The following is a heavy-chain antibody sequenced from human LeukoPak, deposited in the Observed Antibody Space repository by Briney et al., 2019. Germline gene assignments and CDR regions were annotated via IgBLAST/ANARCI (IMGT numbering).Heavy chain of an antibody. Sequence: PGGSLRLSCAASGFTFSDYYMSWIRQAPGKGLEWVSYISSSGSTIYYADSVKGRFTISRDNAKNSLYLQMNSLRAEDTAVYYCARDPGELRRYYYDSSGYYSDAFDIWGQGTMVTVSS. CDR1: GFTFSDYY. D-gene: IGHD3-22*01. CDR3: ARDPGELRRYYYDSSGYYSDAFDI. V-gene: IGHV3-11*04. J-gene: IGHJ3*02. CDR2: ISSSGSTI.